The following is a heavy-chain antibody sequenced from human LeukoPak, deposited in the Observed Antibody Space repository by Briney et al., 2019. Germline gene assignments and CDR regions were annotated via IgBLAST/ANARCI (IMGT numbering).Heavy chain of an antibody. CDR2: INGSGGST. CDR1: GFTFSSYA. D-gene: IGHD4-17*01. V-gene: IGHV3-23*01. CDR3: AKVSDYGDYGGFDY. Sequence: GGSLRLSCAASGFTFSSYAMSWVRQAPGKGLEWVSAINGSGGSTYYADSVKGRFTISRDNYKNTLYLQMNSLRAEDTAVYYCAKVSDYGDYGGFDYWGQGTLVTVSS. J-gene: IGHJ4*02.